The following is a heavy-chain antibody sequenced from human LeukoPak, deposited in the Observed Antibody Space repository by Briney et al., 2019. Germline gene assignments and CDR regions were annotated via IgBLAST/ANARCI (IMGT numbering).Heavy chain of an antibody. D-gene: IGHD2-2*01. CDR2: ISYDGSNK. CDR1: GFTFSSYG. CDR3: ARDLEIVVVPAANN. J-gene: IGHJ4*02. V-gene: IGHV3-30*03. Sequence: GGSLRLSCAASGFTFSSYGMHWVRQAPGKGLEWVAVISYDGSNKYYADSVKGRFTISRDNSKNTLYLQMNSLRAEDTAVYYCARDLEIVVVPAANNWGQGTLVTVSS.